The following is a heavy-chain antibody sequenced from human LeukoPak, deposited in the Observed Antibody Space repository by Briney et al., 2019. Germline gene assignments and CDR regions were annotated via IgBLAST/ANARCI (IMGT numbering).Heavy chain of an antibody. Sequence: GASVKVSCKASGYTFTAYYIHWVRQAPGQGLEWMGWINPNNGGLNHAQKFQGRVTLNTDTSITTASMELDRLSSDDTAVYYCACRYCASSNCDNIAFDIWGQGTMVTVSS. CDR3: ACRYCASSNCDNIAFDI. V-gene: IGHV1-2*02. J-gene: IGHJ3*02. CDR2: INPNNGGL. D-gene: IGHD2-2*01. CDR1: GYTFTAYY.